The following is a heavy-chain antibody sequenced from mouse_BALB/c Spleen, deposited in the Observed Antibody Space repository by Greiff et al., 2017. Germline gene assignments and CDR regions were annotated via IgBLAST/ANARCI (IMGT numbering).Heavy chain of an antibody. J-gene: IGHJ3*01. V-gene: IGHV1-80*01. Sequence: LVESGAELVRPGSSVKISCKASGYAFSSYWMNWVKQRPGQGLEWIGQIYPGDGDTNYNGKFKGKATLTADKSSSTAYMQLSSLTSEDSAVYFCARESGDYDGAWFAYWGQGTLVTVSA. CDR2: IYPGDGDT. CDR1: GYAFSSYW. CDR3: ARESGDYDGAWFAY. D-gene: IGHD2-4*01.